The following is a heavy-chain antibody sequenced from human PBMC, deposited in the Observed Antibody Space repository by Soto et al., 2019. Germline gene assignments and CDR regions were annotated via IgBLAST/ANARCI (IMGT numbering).Heavy chain of an antibody. D-gene: IGHD1-7*01. J-gene: IGHJ2*01. CDR2: MNPNSGNT. CDR3: AKTTYFYFDL. CDR1: GYTLTSYD. V-gene: IGHV1-8*01. Sequence: QVPLVQSGAEVKKPGASVKVSCKASGYTLTSYDINWVLQATGQGLEWMGWMNPNSGNTGYAQKFQGRVTMTRNTAINTAYMALSSLRSEDTAVYYCAKTTYFYFDLWGRGTLVTVSS.